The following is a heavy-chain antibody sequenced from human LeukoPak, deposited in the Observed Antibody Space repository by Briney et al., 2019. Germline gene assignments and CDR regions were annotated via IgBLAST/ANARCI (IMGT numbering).Heavy chain of an antibody. V-gene: IGHV1-18*01. Sequence: ASVKVSCKASGYTFTNYGISWVRQAPGQGLEWMGWISGYNGNTNYAQKFQGRITMTTDTSTSTGYMELRSLRSDDTAVYYCARDLEGIAVADTSPPGEYGYWGQGTLVTVSS. CDR1: GYTFTNYG. J-gene: IGHJ4*02. CDR3: ARDLEGIAVADTSPPGEYGY. CDR2: ISGYNGNT. D-gene: IGHD6-19*01.